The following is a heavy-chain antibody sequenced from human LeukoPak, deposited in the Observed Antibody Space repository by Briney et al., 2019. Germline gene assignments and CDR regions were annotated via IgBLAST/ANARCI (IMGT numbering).Heavy chain of an antibody. V-gene: IGHV3-15*01. CDR1: GFTFSSYS. D-gene: IGHD6-13*01. CDR3: TTVPIRSSSRYGY. J-gene: IGHJ4*02. Sequence: GGSLRLSCAASGFTFSSYSMNWVRQAPGKGLEWVGRIKSKTDGGTTDYAAPVKGRFTISRDDSKNTLYLQMNSLKTEDTAVYYCTTVPIRSSSRYGYWGQGTLVTVSS. CDR2: IKSKTDGGTT.